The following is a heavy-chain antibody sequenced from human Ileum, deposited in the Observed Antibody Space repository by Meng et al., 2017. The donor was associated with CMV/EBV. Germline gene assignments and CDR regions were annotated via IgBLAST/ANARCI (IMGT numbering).Heavy chain of an antibody. D-gene: IGHD2-2*01. CDR3: AKEVGDIVVVPAAHQGMDV. CDR1: GFTFPTTA. Sequence: SCAASGFTFPTTAMHWVRQAPGKGLEWVALISYGGRNKYYADSVKGRFTISRDNSKNTLYLQMNSLRAEDTAVYYCAKEVGDIVVVPAAHQGMDVWGQGTTVTVSS. V-gene: IGHV3-30*04. J-gene: IGHJ6*02. CDR2: ISYGGRNK.